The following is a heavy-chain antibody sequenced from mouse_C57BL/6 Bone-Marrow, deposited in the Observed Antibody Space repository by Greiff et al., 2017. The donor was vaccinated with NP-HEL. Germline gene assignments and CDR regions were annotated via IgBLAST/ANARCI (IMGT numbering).Heavy chain of an antibody. CDR3: ALDSSGYVDY. V-gene: IGHV1-82*01. J-gene: IGHJ2*01. Sequence: VQLQESGPELVKPGASVKISCKASGYAFSSSWMNWVKQRPGKGLEWIGRIYPGDGDTNYNGKFKGKATLTADKSSSTAYMQLSSLTSEDSAVYFCALDSSGYVDYWGQGTTLTVSS. CDR2: IYPGDGDT. D-gene: IGHD3-2*02. CDR1: GYAFSSSW.